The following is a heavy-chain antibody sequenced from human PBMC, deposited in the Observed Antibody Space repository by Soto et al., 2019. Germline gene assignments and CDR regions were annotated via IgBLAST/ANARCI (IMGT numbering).Heavy chain of an antibody. CDR1: GGSISSSNW. J-gene: IGHJ4*02. CDR3: AKVRESRGPQPFDY. Sequence: QVQLQESGPGLVKPSGTLSLTCAVSGGSISSSNWWSWVRQPPGKGLEWIGDIYHSGSTNYNPSLKSRVTISVDKSKTQFSLKLNSVTAADTAVYYCAKVRESRGPQPFDYWGQGTLVTVSS. V-gene: IGHV4-4*02. CDR2: IYHSGST. D-gene: IGHD3-10*01.